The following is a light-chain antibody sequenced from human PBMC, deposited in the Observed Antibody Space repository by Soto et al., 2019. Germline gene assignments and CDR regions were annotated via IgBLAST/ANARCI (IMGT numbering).Light chain of an antibody. Sequence: QSALTQPASVSGSPGQSITISCTGTSSDVGGYNYVSWYQHHPGTVPKLMIYEVSNRPSGVSYRFSGSKSGNTASLTISGLQAEDEADYYCYSYAGSSTLFVFGTATKLTVL. J-gene: IGLJ1*01. CDR1: SSDVGGYNY. CDR3: YSYAGSSTLFV. V-gene: IGLV2-14*01. CDR2: EVS.